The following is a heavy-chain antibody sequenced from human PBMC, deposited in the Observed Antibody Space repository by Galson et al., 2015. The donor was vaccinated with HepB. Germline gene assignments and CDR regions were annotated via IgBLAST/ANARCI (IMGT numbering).Heavy chain of an antibody. CDR3: ARGRGITMVRGVRGFYGMDV. Sequence: SVKVSCKASGYTFTGYYVHWVRQAPGQGLEWMGWINPNSGGTNYEQKFEGWATMNRDTSISTAYMELSRLRSDDTAVYYCARGRGITMVRGVRGFYGMDVWGQGTTVTVSS. CDR1: GYTFTGYY. CDR2: INPNSGGT. V-gene: IGHV1-2*04. J-gene: IGHJ6*02. D-gene: IGHD3-10*01.